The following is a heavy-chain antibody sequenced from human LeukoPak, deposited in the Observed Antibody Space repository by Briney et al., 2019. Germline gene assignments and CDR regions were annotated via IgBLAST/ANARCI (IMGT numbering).Heavy chain of an antibody. CDR3: ARGSFATGPSRGAFDI. CDR1: GYTFTSYD. CDR2: MNPDSGNT. V-gene: IGHV1-8*01. Sequence: AASVKVSCMASGYTFTSYDINWVGQATGHGLEWMGWMNPDSGNTGYAQKFQGRVTITRNTSISTAYMELSSLRSEDTAVYYCARGSFATGPSRGAFDIWGQGTMVTVSS. J-gene: IGHJ3*02.